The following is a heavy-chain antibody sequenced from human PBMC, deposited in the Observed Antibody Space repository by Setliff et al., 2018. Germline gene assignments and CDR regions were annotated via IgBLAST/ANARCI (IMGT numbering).Heavy chain of an antibody. CDR2: IYNSGNT. J-gene: IGHJ3*02. V-gene: IGHV4-39*01. CDR3: ARRGVLIVPDAFDI. Sequence: SETLSLTCTVSGGSISSGGYYWWWIRQNPGKGLEWIGSIYNSGNTYYNSSLKSRVTIFVDTSKNQFSLRLNSVTAADTALYDGARRGVLIVPDAFDIWGQGTMVTVSS. D-gene: IGHD2-15*01. CDR1: GGSISSGGYY.